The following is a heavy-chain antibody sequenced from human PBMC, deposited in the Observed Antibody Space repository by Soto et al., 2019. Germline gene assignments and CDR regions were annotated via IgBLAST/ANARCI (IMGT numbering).Heavy chain of an antibody. J-gene: IGHJ3*02. D-gene: IGHD3-10*01. CDR3: AKDKPDTGEVFDI. CDR1: GASMNTYF. V-gene: IGHV4-4*07. Sequence: SETLSLTCSVSGASMNTYFWSWIRQPAGKGLEWIGRVYTSGTTNYNPSLKSRVTMSVDTSKKQVSLKLVSLTAADTGLYYCAKDKPDTGEVFDIWGQGTMVPVSS. CDR2: VYTSGTT.